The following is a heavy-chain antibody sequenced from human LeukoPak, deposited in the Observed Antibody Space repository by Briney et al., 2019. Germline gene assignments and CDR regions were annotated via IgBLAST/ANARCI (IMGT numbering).Heavy chain of an antibody. J-gene: IGHJ5*02. V-gene: IGHV1-69*01. Sequence: ASVKVSCKASGGTFISYAISWVRQAPGQGLEWMGGIIPIFGTANYAQKFQGRVTITADESTSTAYMELSSLRSEDTAVYYCARAAIAAAGYNWFDPWGQGTLVTVSS. CDR1: GGTFISYA. D-gene: IGHD6-13*01. CDR2: IIPIFGTA. CDR3: ARAAIAAAGYNWFDP.